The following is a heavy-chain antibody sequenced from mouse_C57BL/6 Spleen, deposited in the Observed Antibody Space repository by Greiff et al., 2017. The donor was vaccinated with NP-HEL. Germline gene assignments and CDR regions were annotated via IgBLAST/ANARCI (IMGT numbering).Heavy chain of an antibody. CDR3: ARDGYYGSSPWYFDV. J-gene: IGHJ1*03. CDR2: IYPRSGNT. D-gene: IGHD1-1*01. CDR1: GYTFTSYG. Sequence: VQGVESGAELARPGASVKLSCKASGYTFTSYGISWVKQRTGQGLEWIGEIYPRSGNTYYNEKFKGKATLTADKSSSTAYMELRSLTSEDSAVYFCARDGYYGSSPWYFDVWGTGTTVTVSS. V-gene: IGHV1-81*01.